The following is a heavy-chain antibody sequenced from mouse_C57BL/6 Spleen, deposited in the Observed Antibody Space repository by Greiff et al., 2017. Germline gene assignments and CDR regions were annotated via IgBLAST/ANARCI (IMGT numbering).Heavy chain of an antibody. D-gene: IGHD2-1*01. V-gene: IGHV14-2*01. CDR2: IDPEDGET. J-gene: IGHJ3*01. Sequence: EVQGVESGAELVKPGASVKLSCTASGFNIKDYYMHWVKQRTEQGLEWIGRIDPEDGETKYAPKFQGKATITADTASNTAYLQRSSLTSEDTAVYYCASLYGNYLAWFAYWGQGTLVTVSA. CDR3: ASLYGNYLAWFAY. CDR1: GFNIKDYY.